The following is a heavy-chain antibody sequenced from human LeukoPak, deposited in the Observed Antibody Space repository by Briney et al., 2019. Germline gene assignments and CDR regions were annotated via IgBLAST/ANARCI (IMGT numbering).Heavy chain of an antibody. CDR2: IYYSRST. CDR1: GGSISRYY. J-gene: IGHJ4*02. CDR3: ARDLGPSRGFDY. V-gene: IGHV4-59*01. Sequence: SETLSLTCTVSGGSISRYYWSWIRQHPGKGLEWIGYIYYSRSTNYHPSLKSRLTMSVDTSKNQFSLKLSSVTAADTAVYYCARDLGPSRGFDYWGRGTLVTVSS. D-gene: IGHD3-10*01.